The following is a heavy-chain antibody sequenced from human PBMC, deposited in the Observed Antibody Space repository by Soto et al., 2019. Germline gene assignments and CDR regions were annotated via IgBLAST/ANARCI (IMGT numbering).Heavy chain of an antibody. Sequence: SVKVSCKASGGTFSSYAISWVRQAPGQGLEWMGGIIPIFGTANYAQKFQGRVTITADESTSTAYMELSSLRSDDTAVYYCARGYGDYRFDYWGQGTLVTVSS. CDR2: IIPIFGTA. J-gene: IGHJ4*02. CDR1: GGTFSSYA. V-gene: IGHV1-69*13. CDR3: ARGYGDYRFDY. D-gene: IGHD4-17*01.